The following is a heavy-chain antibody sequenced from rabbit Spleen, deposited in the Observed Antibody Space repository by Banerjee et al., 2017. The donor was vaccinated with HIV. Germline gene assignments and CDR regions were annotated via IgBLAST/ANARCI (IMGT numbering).Heavy chain of an antibody. CDR3: ARDWRYDDYNL. V-gene: IGHV1S40*01. CDR1: GFSFSSSYD. CDR2: IYTSSGKT. Sequence: QSLEESGGGLVQPEGSLTLTCTASGFSFSSSYDMCWVRQAPGKGLEWIGCIYTSSGKTYYASWVNGRFTISSDNAQNTVFLQMTSLTASDTATYFCARDWRYDDYNLWGQGTLVTVS. J-gene: IGHJ4*01. D-gene: IGHD2-1*01.